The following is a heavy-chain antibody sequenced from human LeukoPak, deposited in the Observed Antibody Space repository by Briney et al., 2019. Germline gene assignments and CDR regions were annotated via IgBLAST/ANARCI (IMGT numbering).Heavy chain of an antibody. CDR2: ISGSGGST. CDR1: GFTFRYYG. V-gene: IGHV3-23*01. J-gene: IGHJ4*02. Sequence: PGGSLRLSCVASGFTFRYYGMNWVRQAPGKGLEWVSAISGSGGSTYYADSVKGRFTISRDNSKNTLYLQMNSLRAEDTAVYYCARGFIGPTPSFDYWGQGTLVTVSS. D-gene: IGHD3-10*01. CDR3: ARGFIGPTPSFDY.